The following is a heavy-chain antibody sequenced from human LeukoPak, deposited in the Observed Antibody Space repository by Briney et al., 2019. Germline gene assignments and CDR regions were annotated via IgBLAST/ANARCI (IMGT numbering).Heavy chain of an antibody. V-gene: IGHV3-21*01. CDR2: ITSSSSYT. Sequence: GGSLRLSCAASGFTFSTYNMNWVRQAPGKGLEWVSSITSSSSYTFYADSVRGRFTISRDNAKNSLYLQLNSLRAEDTAVYYCARGGFCSGGSCPVDYYYYMDVWGKGTTVTVSS. CDR1: GFTFSTYN. CDR3: ARGGFCSGGSCPVDYYYYMDV. J-gene: IGHJ6*03. D-gene: IGHD2-15*01.